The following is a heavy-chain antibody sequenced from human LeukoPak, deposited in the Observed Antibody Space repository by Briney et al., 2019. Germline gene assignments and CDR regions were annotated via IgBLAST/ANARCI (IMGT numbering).Heavy chain of an antibody. J-gene: IGHJ4*02. Sequence: SGPALVKPTQTLTLTCTFSGFSLSTSGMRVSWIRQPPGKALEWLARIDWDDDKFYSTSLETRLTISKDTSKNQVVLTMTNMDPVDTATYYCARDYGSGSYLDYWGQGTLVTVSS. CDR3: ARDYGSGSYLDY. V-gene: IGHV2-70*04. D-gene: IGHD3-10*01. CDR2: IDWDDDK. CDR1: GFSLSTSGMR.